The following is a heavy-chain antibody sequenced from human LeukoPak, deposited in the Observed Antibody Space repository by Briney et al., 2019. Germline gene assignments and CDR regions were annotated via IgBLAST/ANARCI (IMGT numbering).Heavy chain of an antibody. J-gene: IGHJ6*02. CDR3: ARDGSYGPSEYYYGMDV. D-gene: IGHD5-18*01. CDR2: IYYSGST. CDR1: GGSISSYY. Sequence: PSETLSLTCTVSGGSISSYYWSWIRQPPGKGLEWIGYIYYSGSTNYNPSLKSRVTISVDTSKNQFSLKPSSVTAADTAVYSCARDGSYGPSEYYYGMDVWGQGTTVTVSS. V-gene: IGHV4-59*01.